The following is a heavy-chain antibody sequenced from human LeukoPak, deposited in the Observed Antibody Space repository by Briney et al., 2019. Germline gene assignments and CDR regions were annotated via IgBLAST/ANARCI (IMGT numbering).Heavy chain of an antibody. CDR3: ARDLGQQLVKNYYYYMDV. CDR2: INTYNGNT. D-gene: IGHD6-13*01. Sequence: ASVKVSCKASGYTFTHYGVSWVRQAPGQGLEWMGWINTYNGNTNYAQKLQGRVTMTTDTSTSTAYMELRSLRSDDTAVYYCARDLGQQLVKNYYYYMDVWGKGTTVTVSS. J-gene: IGHJ6*03. V-gene: IGHV1-18*01. CDR1: GYTFTHYG.